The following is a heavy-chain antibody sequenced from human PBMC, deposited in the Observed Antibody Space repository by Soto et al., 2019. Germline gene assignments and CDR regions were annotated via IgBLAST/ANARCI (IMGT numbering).Heavy chain of an antibody. CDR3: ARVDLALSENFDL. CDR1: GESVSSHTYY. J-gene: IGHJ2*01. CDR2: IYSRGSI. V-gene: IGHV4-61*01. Sequence: PSETLSLTCVVSGESVSSHTYYWSWIRQPPGKGLEWIGYIYSRGSISYSASLKSRVTISLDTSKNQFSLMLKSVTAADTATYLRARVDLALSENFDLWGRGTLVTVSS.